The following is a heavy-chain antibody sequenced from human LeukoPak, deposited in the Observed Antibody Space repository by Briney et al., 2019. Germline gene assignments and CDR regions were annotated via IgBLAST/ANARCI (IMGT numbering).Heavy chain of an antibody. CDR1: GGSISSNN. CDR2: IYYSGST. D-gene: IGHD4-17*01. J-gene: IGHJ2*01. Sequence: PSETLSLTCTVSGGSISSNNWSWIRHPPGTGLEWIGYIYYSGSTNYNPSLTSRVTISVDTSKNQFSPKLSSVTAADTAVYYCARGGAGYFDLWGRGTLVTVSS. V-gene: IGHV4-59*01. CDR3: ARGGAGYFDL.